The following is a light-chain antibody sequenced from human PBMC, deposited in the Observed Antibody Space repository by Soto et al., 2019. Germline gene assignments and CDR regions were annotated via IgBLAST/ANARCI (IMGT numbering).Light chain of an antibody. CDR1: QSVSGT. CDR2: GAS. CDR3: QQYNNWPPRGT. V-gene: IGKV3-15*01. J-gene: IGKJ1*01. Sequence: EIVMTQSPATLSVSPGERATLSARAGQSVSGTLAWYQQKPGQAPRLLLYGASPRATGIPARFSGSGSGTEFTLTISSLQSEDFAVYYCQQYNNWPPRGTFGQGTKVEIK.